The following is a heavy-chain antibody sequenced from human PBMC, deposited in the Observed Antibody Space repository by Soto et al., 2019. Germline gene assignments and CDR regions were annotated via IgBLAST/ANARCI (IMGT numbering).Heavy chain of an antibody. D-gene: IGHD6-6*01. J-gene: IGHJ5*02. V-gene: IGHV1-69*12. CDR1: GGTFSSYA. CDR2: IIPIFGTA. CDR3: ARVLVAARRGNWFDP. Sequence: QVQLVQSGAEVKKPGSSVKVSCKASGGTFSSYAISWVRQAPGQGLEWMGGIIPIFGTANYAQKFQGRVTITADESTSTAYMELSRLRAEDTAVYYGARVLVAARRGNWFDPWGQGTLVNVSS.